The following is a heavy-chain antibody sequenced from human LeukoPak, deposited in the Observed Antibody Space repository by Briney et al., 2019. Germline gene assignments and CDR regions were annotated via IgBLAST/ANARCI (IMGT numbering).Heavy chain of an antibody. CDR1: GFTFSSYA. D-gene: IGHD4-17*01. CDR2: ISSNGGST. V-gene: IGHV3-64*01. CDR3: ARLGKLKVTTYYYYYYMDV. J-gene: IGHJ6*03. Sequence: GGSLRLSCAASGFTFSSYAMHWVRQAPGKGLEYVSAISSNGGSTYYANSVKGRFTISRDNSKNTLYLQMGSLRAEDMAVYYCARLGKLKVTTYYYYYYMDVWGKGTTVTISS.